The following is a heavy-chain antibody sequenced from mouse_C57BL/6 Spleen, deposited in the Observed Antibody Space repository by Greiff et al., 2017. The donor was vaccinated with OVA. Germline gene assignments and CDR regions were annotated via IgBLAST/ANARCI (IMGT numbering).Heavy chain of an antibody. Sequence: QVHVKQSGAELVKPGASVKISCKASGYAFSSYWMNWVKQRPGKGLEWIGQIYPGDGDTNYNGKFKGKATLTADKSSSTAYMQLRSLTSEDSAVYFCARSNYGSSYDWYFDVWGTGTTVTVSS. CDR2: IYPGDGDT. J-gene: IGHJ1*03. D-gene: IGHD1-1*01. V-gene: IGHV1-80*01. CDR3: ARSNYGSSYDWYFDV. CDR1: GYAFSSYW.